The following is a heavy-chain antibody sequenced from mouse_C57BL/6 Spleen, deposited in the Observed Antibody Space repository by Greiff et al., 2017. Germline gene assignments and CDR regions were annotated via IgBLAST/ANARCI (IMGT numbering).Heavy chain of an antibody. CDR1: GYTFTSYW. D-gene: IGHD1-2*01. J-gene: IGHJ1*03. V-gene: IGHV1-55*01. CDR2: IYPGSGST. Sequence: VQLQQPGAELVKPGASVKMSCKASGYTFTSYWITWVKQRPGQGLEWIGDIYPGSGSTNYNEKFKSKATLTVDTSSSTAYMQLSSLTSEDSAVXYGARAVLRHQWYFDVWGTGTTVTVSS. CDR3: ARAVLRHQWYFDV.